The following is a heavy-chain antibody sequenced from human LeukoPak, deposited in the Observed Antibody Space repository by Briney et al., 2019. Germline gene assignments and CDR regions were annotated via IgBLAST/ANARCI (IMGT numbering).Heavy chain of an antibody. V-gene: IGHV3-7*03. J-gene: IGHJ1*01. CDR1: GFALSNHW. CDR3: ARAYKDRSLAGKKEFFQH. Sequence: PGGSLRLSCAASGFALSNHWMTWVRQVPGRGPEWVANVNRDGSETYYLDSVKGRFTISRDNANNFLYLQMNSLRAEDTALYYCARAYKDRSLAGKKEFFQHWGQGTLVTVSS. CDR2: VNRDGSET. D-gene: IGHD6-19*01.